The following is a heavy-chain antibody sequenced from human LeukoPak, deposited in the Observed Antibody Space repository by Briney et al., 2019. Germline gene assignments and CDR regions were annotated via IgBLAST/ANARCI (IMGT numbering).Heavy chain of an antibody. CDR3: ACHDFRSGYSQYPYGMDV. V-gene: IGHV3-21*01. D-gene: IGHD3-3*01. J-gene: IGHJ6*02. CDR1: GFTFSSYS. CDR2: ISSSSSYI. Sequence: PGGSLRLSCAASGFTFSSYSMNWVRQAPGKGLEWVSSISSSSSYIYYADSVKGRFTISRDNAKNSLYLQMNSLRAEDTAVYYCACHDFRSGYSQYPYGMDVWGQGTTVTVSS.